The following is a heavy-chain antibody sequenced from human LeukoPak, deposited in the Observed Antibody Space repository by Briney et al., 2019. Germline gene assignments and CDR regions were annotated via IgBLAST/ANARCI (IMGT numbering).Heavy chain of an antibody. CDR2: ISADGGST. D-gene: IGHD1-1*01. CDR1: GLTFHDYA. Sequence: GGSLRLSCVASGLTFHDYAMHWVRQAPGKGLEWVSLISADGGSTFYADSVRGRFSISRDNSKNSLYLQMNSLRAEDTAVYYCAREDDLLDYWGQGTLVTVSS. J-gene: IGHJ4*02. V-gene: IGHV3-43*02. CDR3: AREDDLLDY.